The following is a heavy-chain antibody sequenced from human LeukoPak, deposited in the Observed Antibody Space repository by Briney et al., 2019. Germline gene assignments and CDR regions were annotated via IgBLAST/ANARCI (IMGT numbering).Heavy chain of an antibody. CDR3: ARRTYGSGSYYNFPFDN. D-gene: IGHD3-10*01. V-gene: IGHV5-51*01. CDR1: GYSFTNYW. CDR2: IYPGDSDT. J-gene: IGHJ4*02. Sequence: GESLKISCKGSGYSFTNYWIGWVRQMPGKGLEWMGIIYPGDSDTRYSPSFQGRVTISADKSISTAYLQWSSLKASDTAMYYCARRTYGSGSYYNFPFDNWGQGTLVTVSS.